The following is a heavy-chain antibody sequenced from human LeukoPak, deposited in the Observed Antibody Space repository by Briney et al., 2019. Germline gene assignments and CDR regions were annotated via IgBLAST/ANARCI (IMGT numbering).Heavy chain of an antibody. CDR2: IYFSGST. CDR3: ARGYLSKVVANYYYYGMDV. CDR1: GGSIRSYY. D-gene: IGHD2-15*01. V-gene: IGHV4-59*12. Sequence: SETLSLTCTVSGGSIRSYYWSWIRQPPGKGLEWIGYIYFSGSTSYNPSLKSRVTISVDRSKNQFSLKLSSVTAADTAVYYCARGYLSKVVANYYYYGMDVWGQGTTVTVSS. J-gene: IGHJ6*02.